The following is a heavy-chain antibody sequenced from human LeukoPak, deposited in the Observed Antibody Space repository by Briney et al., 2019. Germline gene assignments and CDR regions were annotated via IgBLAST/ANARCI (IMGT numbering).Heavy chain of an antibody. J-gene: IGHJ4*02. CDR2: INHSGST. Sequence: SETLSLTCAVYGGSFSGYYWSWIRQPPGKGLEWIGEINHSGSTNYNPSLKSRVTISVDTSKNQFSLKLSSVTAADTAVYYCAGPDYFDYWGQGTLVTVSS. CDR1: GGSFSGYY. CDR3: AGPDYFDY. V-gene: IGHV4-34*01.